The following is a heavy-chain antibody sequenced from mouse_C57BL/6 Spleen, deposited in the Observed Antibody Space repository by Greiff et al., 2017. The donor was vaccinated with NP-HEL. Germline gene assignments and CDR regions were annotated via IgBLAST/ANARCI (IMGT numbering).Heavy chain of an antibody. J-gene: IGHJ4*01. CDR2: IYPGDGDT. CDR3: ARGGGPYYYAMDY. Sequence: LVESGPELVKPGASVKISCKASGYAFSSSWMNWVKQRPGKGLEWIGRIYPGDGDTNYNGKFKGKATLTADKSSSTAYMQLSSLTSEDSAVYFCARGGGPYYYAMDYWGQGTSVTVSS. V-gene: IGHV1-82*01. CDR1: GYAFSSSW.